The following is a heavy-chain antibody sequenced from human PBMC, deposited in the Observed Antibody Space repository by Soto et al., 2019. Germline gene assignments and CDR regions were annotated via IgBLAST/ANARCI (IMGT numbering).Heavy chain of an antibody. J-gene: IGHJ5*02. CDR3: ASSTFFGVIALTSKTWFDP. D-gene: IGHD3-3*01. Sequence: QVHLIQSGAEVKKPGFSVKVSCKASGGAFNNYAFSWVRQAPGQGLEWMGGIIPVFSATHYAQKFQGRVKISANESTRTVYLDLSSLRSDDTAVYFCASSTFFGVIALTSKTWFDPWGQGTRVIVSS. V-gene: IGHV1-69*01. CDR2: IIPVFSAT. CDR1: GGAFNNYA.